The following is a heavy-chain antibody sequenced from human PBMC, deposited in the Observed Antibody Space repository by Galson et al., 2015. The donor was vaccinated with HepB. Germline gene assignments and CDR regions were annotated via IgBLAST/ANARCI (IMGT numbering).Heavy chain of an antibody. V-gene: IGHV1-69*04. CDR1: GGTFSSYA. Sequence: SVKVSCKASGGTFSSYAISWVRQAPRQGLEWMGRIIPILGIANYAQKFQGRVTITADKSTSTAYMELSSLRSEDTAVYYCARDQDGDYRGDSLDWGQGTLVTVSS. CDR3: ARDQDGDYRGDSLD. CDR2: IIPILGIA. J-gene: IGHJ4*02. D-gene: IGHD4-17*01.